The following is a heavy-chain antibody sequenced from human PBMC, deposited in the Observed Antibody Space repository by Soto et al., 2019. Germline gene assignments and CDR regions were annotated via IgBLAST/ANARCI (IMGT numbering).Heavy chain of an antibody. V-gene: IGHV4-31*03. CDR3: VRDRALDSSGHWFDS. D-gene: IGHD6-19*01. J-gene: IGHJ5*01. CDR2: IYHIGSP. CDR1: GGSISSGRYY. Sequence: SETLSLTCTVSGGSISSGRYYWNWIRQHPGKGLEWIGYIYHIGSPSYNPSLKSRLSMSLDASKNQFSLNLTSVTAADTAIYYCVRDRALDSSGHWFDSWGQGTLVTVSS.